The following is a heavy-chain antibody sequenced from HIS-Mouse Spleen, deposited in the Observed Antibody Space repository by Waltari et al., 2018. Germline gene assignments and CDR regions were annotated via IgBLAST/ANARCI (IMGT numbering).Heavy chain of an antibody. D-gene: IGHD6-13*01. CDR1: GYTFTSYY. Sequence: QVQLVQSGAEVKKPGASVKVSCKASGYTFTSYYMHWVRQAPGQGLEWMGISNPRGGSTRYAQKFQGRVTMTRDTSTSTVYMELSSLRSEDTAVYYCARGSGYSSSWDAFDIWGQGTMVTVSS. CDR3: ARGSGYSSSWDAFDI. CDR2: SNPRGGST. V-gene: IGHV1-46*03. J-gene: IGHJ3*02.